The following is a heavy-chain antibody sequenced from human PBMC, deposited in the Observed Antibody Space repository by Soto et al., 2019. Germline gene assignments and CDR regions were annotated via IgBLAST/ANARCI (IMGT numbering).Heavy chain of an antibody. V-gene: IGHV1-18*01. CDR3: ARGVGSGIYYNQYNWFDP. CDR1: GYTFTTYG. D-gene: IGHD3-10*01. Sequence: QVQLVQSGGEVKKPGASVKVSCKASGYTFTTYGISWVRQAPGQGLEWMGWINVYNGNTKYAQKLQGRVTMTTETSTSTAYMELRSLISDATAVYYCARGVGSGIYYNQYNWFDPWGQGTLVTVSS. J-gene: IGHJ5*02. CDR2: INVYNGNT.